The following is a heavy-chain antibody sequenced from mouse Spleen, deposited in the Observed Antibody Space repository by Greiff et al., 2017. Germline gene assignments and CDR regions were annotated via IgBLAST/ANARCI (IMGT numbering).Heavy chain of an antibody. Sequence: QVQLQQPGAELVKPGASVKLSCKASGYTFTSYWMQWVKQRPGQGLEWIGEIDPSDSYTNYNQKFKGKATLTVDTSSSTAYMQLSSLTSEDSAVYYCARWPGYYDGSPRAMDYWGQGTSVTVSS. CDR2: IDPSDSYT. CDR3: ARWPGYYDGSPRAMDY. V-gene: IGHV1-50*01. D-gene: IGHD1-1*01. J-gene: IGHJ4*01. CDR1: GYTFTSYW.